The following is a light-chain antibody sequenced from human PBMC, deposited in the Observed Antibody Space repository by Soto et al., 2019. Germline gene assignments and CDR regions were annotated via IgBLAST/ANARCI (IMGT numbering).Light chain of an antibody. V-gene: IGKV3-15*01. CDR1: QSVSSL. CDR3: QQYHIRPYT. CDR2: DTS. J-gene: IGKJ2*01. Sequence: IVLTQSPATLSVSPWERVTLSCRASQSVSSLLAWYQQKPRQAPTLLMYDTSTRATGIPARFSGSGSGTDFTLTISSLQSEDLAIYYCQQYHIRPYTFGQGTKVDIK.